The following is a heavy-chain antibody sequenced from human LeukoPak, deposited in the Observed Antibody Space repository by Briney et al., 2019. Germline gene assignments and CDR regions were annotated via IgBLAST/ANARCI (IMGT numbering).Heavy chain of an antibody. Sequence: PGGSLRLSCAASGFTFSSYGMHWVRQAPGKGLEWVAFIRYDGSNKYYADSVKGRFTISRDNSKNTLYLQMNSLRAEDTAVYYCAKDLSWYSGSYYSAFDIWGQGTMVTVSS. V-gene: IGHV3-30*02. D-gene: IGHD1-26*01. CDR2: IRYDGSNK. J-gene: IGHJ3*02. CDR3: AKDLSWYSGSYYSAFDI. CDR1: GFTFSSYG.